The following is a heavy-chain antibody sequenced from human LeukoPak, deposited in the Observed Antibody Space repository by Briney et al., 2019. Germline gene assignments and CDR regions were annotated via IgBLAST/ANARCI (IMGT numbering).Heavy chain of an antibody. CDR3: ARDRGYYPQSDS. Sequence: ASVKVSCKASGYTFTAYYMHWVRQAPGQGLEWMGSINPNSGGTNYAQKFQGRVTMTRDTSVNTAYMDLSSLRSDDTAVYYCARDRGYYPQSDSWGQGTLVTVSS. CDR1: GYTFTAYY. CDR2: INPNSGGT. D-gene: IGHD3-22*01. V-gene: IGHV1-2*02. J-gene: IGHJ4*02.